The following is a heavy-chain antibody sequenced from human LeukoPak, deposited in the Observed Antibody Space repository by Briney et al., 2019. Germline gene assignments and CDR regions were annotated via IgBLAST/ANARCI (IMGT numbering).Heavy chain of an antibody. J-gene: IGHJ4*02. CDR1: GGSISSYY. Sequence: PSETLSLTCTVSGGSISSYYWSWIRQPAGKGLEWIGRIYTSGSTNYNPSLKSRVTMSVDTSKNRFSLRLTSVTAADTAVYYCARLQSGLGYFDSWGQGILVTVSS. CDR2: IYTSGST. V-gene: IGHV4-4*07. CDR3: ARLQSGLGYFDS.